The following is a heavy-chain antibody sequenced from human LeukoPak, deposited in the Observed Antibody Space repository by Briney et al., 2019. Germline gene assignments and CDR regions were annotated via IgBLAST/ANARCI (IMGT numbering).Heavy chain of an antibody. Sequence: GGSLRLSCAASGFTFSSYWMSWVRQAPGKGLEWVANIKQDGSEKYYVDSVKGRFTISRDNAKNSLYLQMNSLRAEDTAVYYCARDRGERGYSGYDYDWYFDLWGRGTPVTVSS. CDR2: IKQDGSEK. D-gene: IGHD5-12*01. CDR1: GFTFSSYW. J-gene: IGHJ2*01. V-gene: IGHV3-7*01. CDR3: ARDRGERGYSGYDYDWYFDL.